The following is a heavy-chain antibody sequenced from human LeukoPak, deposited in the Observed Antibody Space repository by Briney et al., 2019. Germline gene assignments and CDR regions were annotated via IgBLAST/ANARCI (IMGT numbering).Heavy chain of an antibody. D-gene: IGHD2-15*01. V-gene: IGHV4-39*01. J-gene: IGHJ4*02. Sequence: SETLSLTCTVSGGSISSSSYYWGWLRQPPGKGLEWIGSIYYSGSTYYNPSLKSRVTISVDTSKNQFSLKLSSVTAADTAVYYCARRGYFDSWGQGTLVTVSS. CDR1: GGSISSSSYY. CDR3: ARRGYFDS. CDR2: IYYSGST.